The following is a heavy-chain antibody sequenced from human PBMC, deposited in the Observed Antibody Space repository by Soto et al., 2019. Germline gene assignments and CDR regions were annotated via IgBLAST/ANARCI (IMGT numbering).Heavy chain of an antibody. D-gene: IGHD1-7*01. Sequence: QVQLVQSGAEVKKPGASVKVSCKASGYTFTSYYMHWVRQAPGQGLEWMGIINPSGGSTSYAQKFQGRGTMTRDTSTSTVYMELSSLRSEDTAVYYCAREYNWNSIYYGMDVWGQGTTVTVSS. CDR2: INPSGGST. V-gene: IGHV1-46*01. CDR3: AREYNWNSIYYGMDV. CDR1: GYTFTSYY. J-gene: IGHJ6*02.